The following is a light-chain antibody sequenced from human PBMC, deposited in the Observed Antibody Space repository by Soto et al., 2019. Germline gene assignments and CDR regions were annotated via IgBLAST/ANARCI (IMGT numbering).Light chain of an antibody. V-gene: IGLV3-21*04. Sequence: SSELTQPPSVSVAPGKTAAITCGGNDIGRRSVHWYQQKPGQAPVLVIYYDNARPSAIPDRFSGSNSGNTATMTISRVEAGDEADYYCQVWDSDSEHVVFGGGTKVTVL. J-gene: IGLJ2*01. CDR1: DIGRRS. CDR2: YDN. CDR3: QVWDSDSEHVV.